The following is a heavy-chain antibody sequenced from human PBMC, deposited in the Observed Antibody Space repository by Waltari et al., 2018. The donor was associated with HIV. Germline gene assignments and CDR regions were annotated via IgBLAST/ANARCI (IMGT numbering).Heavy chain of an antibody. J-gene: IGHJ4*02. CDR2: IYYSGST. CDR3: ARYSYGQQYYFDY. D-gene: IGHD5-18*01. CDR1: GGSISSSSYY. Sequence: QLQLQESGPGLVKPSETLSLTCTVSGGSISSSSYYWGWIRQPPGKGLEWIGNIYYSGSTYYNPSLKSRVTRSVDTSKNQFSRKLSSVTAADTAVYYCARYSYGQQYYFDYWGQGTLVTVSS. V-gene: IGHV4-39*01.